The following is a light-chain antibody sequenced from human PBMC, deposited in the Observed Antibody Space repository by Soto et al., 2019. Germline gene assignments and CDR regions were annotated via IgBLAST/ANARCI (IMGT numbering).Light chain of an antibody. CDR3: QQYENLPT. J-gene: IGKJ5*01. V-gene: IGKV1-33*01. CDR2: AAS. Sequence: DVQMTQSPSSLSALVGDRVTITCRASQSVSRYLNWYQHKPGKAPKLLINAASNLRSGVPSRFSGSGSGTDFTFTISRLQPEDIATYYCQQYENLPTFGQGTRLEIK. CDR1: QSVSRY.